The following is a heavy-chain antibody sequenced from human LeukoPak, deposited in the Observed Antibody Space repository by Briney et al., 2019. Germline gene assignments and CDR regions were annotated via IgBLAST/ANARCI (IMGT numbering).Heavy chain of an antibody. CDR2: ISSSSSYI. Sequence: GGSLRLSCAASGFTFSTYSINWVRQAPGKGLEWVSPISSSSSYIYYADSVKGRFTISRDNAKNSLYLQMNSLRAEDTAVYYCARDMIVVVLSGMDVWGKGATVTVSS. D-gene: IGHD2-2*01. J-gene: IGHJ6*04. V-gene: IGHV3-21*01. CDR3: ARDMIVVVLSGMDV. CDR1: GFTFSTYS.